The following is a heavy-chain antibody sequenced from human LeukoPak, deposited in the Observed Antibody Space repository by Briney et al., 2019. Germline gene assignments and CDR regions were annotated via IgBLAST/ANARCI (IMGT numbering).Heavy chain of an antibody. CDR1: GGSISSGDYY. V-gene: IGHV4-30-4*01. J-gene: IGHJ4*02. D-gene: IGHD3-22*01. Sequence: SETLSLTCTVSGGSISSGDYYWSWIRQPPGKGLEWIGYIYYSGSTYYNPSLKSRVTISVDTSKNQFFLKLSSVTAADTAVYYCARERGYYYYDSSGYSWIPDYWGQGTLVTVSS. CDR3: ARERGYYYYDSSGYSWIPDY. CDR2: IYYSGST.